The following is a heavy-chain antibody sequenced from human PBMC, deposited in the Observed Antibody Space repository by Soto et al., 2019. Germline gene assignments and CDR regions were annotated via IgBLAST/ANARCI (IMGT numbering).Heavy chain of an antibody. J-gene: IGHJ1*01. Sequence: EVQLLESGGRLIQPGGSLRLSCVASGMTFRLHAMNWVRQAPGKGLEWVSGISPNGDGTYYADSVKGRCIISRDNSMDTLAPQTNSLRVDDTAVYYRAKECLTGADIWGQDTAATVCS. CDR2: ISPNGDGT. V-gene: IGHV3-23*01. D-gene: IGHD3-9*01. CDR1: GMTFRLHA. CDR3: AKECLTGADI.